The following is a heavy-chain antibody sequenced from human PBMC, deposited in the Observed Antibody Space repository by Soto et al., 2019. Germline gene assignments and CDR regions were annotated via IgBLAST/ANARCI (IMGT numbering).Heavy chain of an antibody. CDR3: AVLRYFDWPNDAFDI. CDR2: IIPIFGTA. CDR1: GGTFSSYA. D-gene: IGHD3-9*01. J-gene: IGHJ3*02. Sequence: GASVKVSCKASGGTFSSYAISWVRQAPGQGLEWMGGIIPIFGTANYAQKFQGRVTITADKSTSTAYMELSSLRSEDTAVYYCAVLRYFDWPNDAFDIWGQGQWSPSPQ. V-gene: IGHV1-69*06.